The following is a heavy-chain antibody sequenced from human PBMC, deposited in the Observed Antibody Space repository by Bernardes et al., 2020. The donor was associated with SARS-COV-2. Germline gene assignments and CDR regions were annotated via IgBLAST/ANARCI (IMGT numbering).Heavy chain of an antibody. CDR2: IYPGDSDT. V-gene: IGHV5-51*01. CDR1: GDGFSTYW. CDR3: ARLTDGRWSYPDY. D-gene: IGHD3-10*01. J-gene: IGHJ4*02. Sequence: GESLKISCHGSGDGFSTYWIGWVRQMPGKGLEWMGIIYPGDSDTRYSPSFQGQVTLSVDKSLNAAYLQWSSLKTSDTAMYFCARLTDGRWSYPDYWGQGTLVTVSS.